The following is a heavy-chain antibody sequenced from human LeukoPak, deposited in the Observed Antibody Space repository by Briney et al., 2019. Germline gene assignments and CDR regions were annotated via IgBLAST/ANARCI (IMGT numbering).Heavy chain of an antibody. CDR2: IYSSGST. V-gene: IGHV4-39*01. J-gene: IGHJ4*02. CDR1: GGSISSSSYY. Sequence: SETLSLTCTVSGGSISSSSYYWGWLRQPPGKGLEWIGTIYSSGSTYYNPSLKSRVTISVDTSKNQFSLKLSSVTAADTAVYYCARRGTGGGYSYGYSYYFDYWGQGTLVTVSS. D-gene: IGHD5-18*01. CDR3: ARRGTGGGYSYGYSYYFDY.